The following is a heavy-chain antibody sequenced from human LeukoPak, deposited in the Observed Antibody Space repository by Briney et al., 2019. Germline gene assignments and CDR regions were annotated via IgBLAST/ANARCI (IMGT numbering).Heavy chain of an antibody. CDR1: GGSFSGYY. Sequence: SETLSLTCAVYGGSFSGYYWSWIRQPPGKGLEWIGEINHSGSTNYNPSLKSRVTISVDTSKNQFSLKLSSVTAADTAVYYCARGPPPPRPYYYYGMDVWGQGTTVTVS. CDR2: INHSGST. V-gene: IGHV4-34*01. CDR3: ARGPPPPRPYYYYGMDV. D-gene: IGHD6-25*01. J-gene: IGHJ6*02.